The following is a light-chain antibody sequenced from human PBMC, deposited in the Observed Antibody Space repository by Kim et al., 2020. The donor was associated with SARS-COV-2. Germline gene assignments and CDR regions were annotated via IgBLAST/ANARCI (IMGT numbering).Light chain of an antibody. CDR2: GKN. CDR3: HSRNSNYNVV. V-gene: IGLV3-19*01. CDR1: SLRSYY. J-gene: IGLJ2*01. Sequence: SSELTQDPAVSVALGQTVRITCQGDSLRSYYATWYQQKPGQAPMLVIYGKNNQPSGIPDRFSCSSSGNTASLPITGTQAGHESDYSCHSRNSNYNVVYGG.